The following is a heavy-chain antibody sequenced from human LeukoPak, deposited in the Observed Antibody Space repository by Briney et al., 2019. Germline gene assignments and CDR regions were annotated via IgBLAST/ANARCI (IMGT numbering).Heavy chain of an antibody. D-gene: IGHD1-1*01. CDR3: VRGGGPGTLKYYFDY. J-gene: IGHJ4*02. Sequence: GGSLRLSCSASGFNFRMYSMHWVGQAPGKGLDSVASVRRNEGTTDYADYVTGKYTITRDNSMHTLQLQKSCLRAEDTAMYYCVRGGGPGTLKYYFDYWGQGTLVSVSS. CDR1: GFNFRMYS. V-gene: IGHV3-64D*06. CDR2: VRRNEGTT.